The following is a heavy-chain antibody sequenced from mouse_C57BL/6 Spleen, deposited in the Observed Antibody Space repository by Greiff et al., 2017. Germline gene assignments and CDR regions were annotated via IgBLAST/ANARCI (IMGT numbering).Heavy chain of an antibody. CDR1: GYAFSSSW. J-gene: IGHJ4*01. D-gene: IGHD1-1*01. CDR3: ARSYYGSISYYAMDY. CDR2: IYPGDGDT. Sequence: VQVVESGPELVKPGASVKISCKASGYAFSSSWMNWVKQRPGKGLEWIGRIYPGDGDTNYNGKFKGKATLTADKSSSTAYMQLSSLTSEDSAVYYLARSYYGSISYYAMDYWGQGTSVTVSS. V-gene: IGHV1-82*01.